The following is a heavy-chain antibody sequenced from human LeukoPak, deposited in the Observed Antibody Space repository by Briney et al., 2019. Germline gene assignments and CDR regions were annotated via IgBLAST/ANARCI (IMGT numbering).Heavy chain of an antibody. J-gene: IGHJ6*04. V-gene: IGHV3-7*01. CDR3: ARVVWGWDTAMPTPFDY. D-gene: IGHD5-18*01. CDR1: GFTFSSHW. CDR2: IKQDGTEI. Sequence: GGSLRLSCAASGFTFSSHWMSWVRQAPGKGPEWVANIKQDGTEIYYVDSVKGRFTISRDNAKNSLYLQMNSLRDEDTAVYYCARVVWGWDTAMPTPFDYWGKGTTVTVSS.